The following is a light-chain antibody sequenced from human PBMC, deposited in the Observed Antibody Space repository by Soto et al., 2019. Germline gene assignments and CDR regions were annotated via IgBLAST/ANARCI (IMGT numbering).Light chain of an antibody. CDR3: QQYKNWLTWT. CDR2: DAS. V-gene: IGKV3-15*01. Sequence: EIVMTQSPATLSVPPGERATLSCRASQSVNSNLAWYQHKPGQAPRLLIYDASTRATGIPARFSGNGSGTEFTLTISSLQSEDFAVYYCQQYKNWLTWTFGQGTKVEVK. CDR1: QSVNSN. J-gene: IGKJ1*01.